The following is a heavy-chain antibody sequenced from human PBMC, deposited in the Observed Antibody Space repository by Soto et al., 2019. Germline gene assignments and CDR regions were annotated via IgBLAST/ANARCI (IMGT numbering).Heavy chain of an antibody. CDR2: ISYDGSNK. J-gene: IGHJ5*02. D-gene: IGHD3-9*01. CDR1: GFTFSSYA. Sequence: PGGSLRLSCAASGFTFSSYAMHWVRQAPGKGLEWVAVISYDGSNKYYADSVKGRFTISRDNSKNTLYLQMTSLRAEDTAVYYCAKDGNPIPYLTGYYRLGWFDPWGQGTLVTVSS. CDR3: AKDGNPIPYLTGYYRLGWFDP. V-gene: IGHV3-30-3*01.